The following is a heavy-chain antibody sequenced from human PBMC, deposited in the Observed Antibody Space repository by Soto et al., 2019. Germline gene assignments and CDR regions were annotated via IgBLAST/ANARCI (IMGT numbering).Heavy chain of an antibody. Sequence: QVQLVQSGAEVKKPGASVKVSYKASGYTVTSYAMHWVCQAPGQRLEWMGWINAGNGNTKYSQTFQCRVAITRDTSASTAYMELSRLRSEATAVYYCARDLSPGTPRLGAYYYCGMDVWGQGTTVTVSS. V-gene: IGHV1-3*01. D-gene: IGHD1-26*01. CDR1: GYTVTSYA. CDR2: INAGNGNT. J-gene: IGHJ6*02. CDR3: ARDLSPGTPRLGAYYYCGMDV.